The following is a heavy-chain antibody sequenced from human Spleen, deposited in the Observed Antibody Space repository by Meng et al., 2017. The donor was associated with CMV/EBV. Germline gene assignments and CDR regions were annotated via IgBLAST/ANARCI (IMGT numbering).Heavy chain of an antibody. CDR1: GFTFSSYS. V-gene: IGHV3-30-3*02. CDR3: AKEFQGSYCASTTCYPIWFDP. CDR2: ISYDGSNK. D-gene: IGHD2-2*01. J-gene: IGHJ5*02. Sequence: GGSLRLSCAASGFTFSSYSMHWVRQAPGKGLEWVAVISYDGSNKYYADSVKGRFTISRDNSKNTLYMQMNSLSPEDTAVYYCAKEFQGSYCASTTCYPIWFDPWGQGALVTVSS.